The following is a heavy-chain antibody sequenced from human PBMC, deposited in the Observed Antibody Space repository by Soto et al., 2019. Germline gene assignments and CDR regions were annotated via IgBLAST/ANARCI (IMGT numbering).Heavy chain of an antibody. CDR2: IYSGGST. Sequence: GGSLRLSCAASGFTVSSNYMSWVRQAPGKGLEWVSVIYSGGSTYYADSVKGRFTISRDNSKNTLYLQMSSLRAEDTAVYYCAGETGYCTNGVCLDPWGQGTLVTVSS. V-gene: IGHV3-53*01. D-gene: IGHD2-8*01. CDR1: GFTVSSNY. CDR3: AGETGYCTNGVCLDP. J-gene: IGHJ5*02.